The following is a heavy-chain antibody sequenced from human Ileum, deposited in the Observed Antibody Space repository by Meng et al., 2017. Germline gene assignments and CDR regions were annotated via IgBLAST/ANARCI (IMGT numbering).Heavy chain of an antibody. V-gene: IGHV3-21*01. CDR2: IIGSGNNI. CDR1: GFTFSPYT. J-gene: IGHJ4*02. D-gene: IGHD3-9*01. Sequence: EVQLVEAGGGLVKPGGSLRLSCAASGFTFSPYTMDWVRQAPGKGLEWVSSIIGSGNNIYYADSVKGRFTISRDNAKSSLYLQMNSLRDEDTAIYYCARERAGYYYDYWGQGTLVTVSS. CDR3: ARERAGYYYDY.